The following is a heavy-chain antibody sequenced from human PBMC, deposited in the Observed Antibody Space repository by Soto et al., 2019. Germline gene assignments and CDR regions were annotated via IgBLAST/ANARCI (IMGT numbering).Heavy chain of an antibody. Sequence: VSVKVSCKASGYTFTSYGISWVRQAPGQGLEWMGWISAYNGNTNYAQKLQGRVTMTTDTSTSTAYMELRSLRSDDTAVYYCARDGLGLLWFGELLLNFDYWGQGTLVTVSS. CDR3: ARDGLGLLWFGELLLNFDY. CDR1: GYTFTSYG. CDR2: ISAYNGNT. J-gene: IGHJ4*02. V-gene: IGHV1-18*01. D-gene: IGHD3-10*01.